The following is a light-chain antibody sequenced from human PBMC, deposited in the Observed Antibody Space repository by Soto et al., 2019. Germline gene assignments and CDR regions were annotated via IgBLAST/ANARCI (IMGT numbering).Light chain of an antibody. CDR1: SSDIGGYNY. J-gene: IGLJ2*01. CDR2: EVT. Sequence: QSALTQPASVSGSLGQSITISCTGTSSDIGGYNYVSWYQQHPGKDPKVVIFEVTKRPSGVSSRFSGSKSGNTASLTVSGLQAEDEGDYHCSSYTSSSTVLFGGGTKLTVL. V-gene: IGLV2-14*01. CDR3: SSYTSSSTVL.